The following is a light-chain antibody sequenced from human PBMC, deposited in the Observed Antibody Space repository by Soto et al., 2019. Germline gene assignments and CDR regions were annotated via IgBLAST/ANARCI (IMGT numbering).Light chain of an antibody. V-gene: IGLV2-23*01. CDR2: EGI. Sequence: QSALTQPASVSGSPGQSITISCTGTSSDVGGYNLVSWYQQHPGKAPKLMIYEGIKRPSGVSDRFSGSKSGNTASLTISGLQADDEADYYCSSYARAKYVFGTGTKLTVL. J-gene: IGLJ1*01. CDR1: SSDVGGYNL. CDR3: SSYARAKYV.